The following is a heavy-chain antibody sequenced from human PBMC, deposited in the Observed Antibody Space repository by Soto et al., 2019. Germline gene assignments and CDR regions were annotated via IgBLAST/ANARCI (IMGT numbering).Heavy chain of an antibody. Sequence: GGSLRLSCAASGFTFNNYWMHWVRQAPGKGLVWVSRINTDGSRTNYADSVKGRFTISRDNAKNTLYLQMDSLRAEDTAVYYCAKVATGSYNWVDPWGQGTLVTSPQ. CDR3: AKVATGSYNWVDP. V-gene: IGHV3-74*01. CDR1: GFTFNNYW. CDR2: INTDGSRT. J-gene: IGHJ5*02. D-gene: IGHD1-1*01.